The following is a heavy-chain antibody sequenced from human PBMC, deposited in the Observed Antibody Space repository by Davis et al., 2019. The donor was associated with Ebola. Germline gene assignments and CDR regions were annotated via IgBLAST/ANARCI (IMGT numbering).Heavy chain of an antibody. CDR2: ISSGGATI. Sequence: PGGSLRLSCAASEFLFSNYEMNWVRQAPGKGLEWVSYISSGGATIKYADSVKGRFTISRDNAKNSLYLQMNSLRVEDTAVYYCAKSSSSYFLDYWGQGTLVTVSS. D-gene: IGHD2-2*01. CDR1: EFLFSNYE. J-gene: IGHJ4*02. V-gene: IGHV3-48*03. CDR3: AKSSSSYFLDY.